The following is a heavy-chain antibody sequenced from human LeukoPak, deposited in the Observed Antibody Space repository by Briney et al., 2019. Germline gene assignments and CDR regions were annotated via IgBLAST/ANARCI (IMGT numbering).Heavy chain of an antibody. Sequence: SDTLSLTCTVSDASITNYYWGWIRQPAGKGLEWIGRIYTSGSTDYNPSLRSRLTISVDTSKNQFSLKLRSVTAADTAVYYCAGESKIYDGDGFHLDYWGQGTLVTVSS. J-gene: IGHJ4*02. CDR2: IYTSGST. V-gene: IGHV4-4*07. CDR3: AGESKIYDGDGFHLDY. CDR1: DASITNYY. D-gene: IGHD3-22*01.